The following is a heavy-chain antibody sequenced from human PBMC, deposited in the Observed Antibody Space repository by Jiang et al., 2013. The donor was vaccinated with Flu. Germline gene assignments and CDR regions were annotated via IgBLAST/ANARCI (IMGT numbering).Heavy chain of an antibody. CDR2: IDWDDDK. D-gene: IGHD5-18*01. CDR3: ARTNRGYSYGSYYFDY. CDR1: GFSLSTSGMR. J-gene: IGHJ4*02. Sequence: KPTQTLTPTCTFSGFSLSTSGMRVSWIRQPPGKALEWLARIDWDDDKFYSTSLKTRLTISKDTSKNQVVLTMTNMDPVDTATYYCARTNRGYSYGSYYFDYWGQGTLVTVSS. V-gene: IGHV2-70*04.